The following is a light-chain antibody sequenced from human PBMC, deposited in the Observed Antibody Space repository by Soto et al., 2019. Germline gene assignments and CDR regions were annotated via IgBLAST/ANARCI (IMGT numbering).Light chain of an antibody. J-gene: IGKJ2*01. Sequence: DIQMTQSPSSLSASVGDRVTITCRASQSISSYLNWYQQKPGKAPKLLIYAASSLQSGVPSRFSGSGSGTDFTLTISSLQPEDFATYYCQQGYSTPPETFGQGTKLEIK. CDR3: QQGYSTPPET. CDR2: AAS. CDR1: QSISSY. V-gene: IGKV1-39*01.